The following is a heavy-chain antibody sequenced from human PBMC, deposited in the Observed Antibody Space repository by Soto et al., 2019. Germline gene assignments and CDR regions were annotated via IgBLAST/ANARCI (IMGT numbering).Heavy chain of an antibody. CDR3: ARDPRGNYYDSSGYYFDLGY. CDR2: IIPIFGTA. D-gene: IGHD3-22*01. Sequence: QVPLVQSGADVKKPGASVKVSCKASGYTFTGYYIHWVRQAPGQGLEWMGGIIPIFGTANYAQKFQGRVTITADKSTSTAYMELSSLRSEDTAVYYCARDPRGNYYDSSGYYFDLGYWGQGALVTVSS. V-gene: IGHV1-69*06. J-gene: IGHJ4*02. CDR1: GYTFTGYY.